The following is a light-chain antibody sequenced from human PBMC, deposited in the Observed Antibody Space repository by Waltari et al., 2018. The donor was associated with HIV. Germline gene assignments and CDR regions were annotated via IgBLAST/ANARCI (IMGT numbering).Light chain of an antibody. V-gene: IGLV2-23*02. CDR2: EVS. J-gene: IGLJ2*01. CDR1: SSDVGSYNL. CDR3: CSYAGSSTLV. Sequence: QSALTQPASVSGSPGQSITISCTGTSSDVGSYNLVSWYQQHPGKAPKLMIYEVSKRPSGVSNPVSGSKSGNTASLTISGLQAEDEADYYCCSYAGSSTLVFGGGTKLTVL.